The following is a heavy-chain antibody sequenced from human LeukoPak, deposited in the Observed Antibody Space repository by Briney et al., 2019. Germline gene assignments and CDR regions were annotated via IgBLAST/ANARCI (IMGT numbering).Heavy chain of an antibody. V-gene: IGHV5-10-1*04. Sequence: GESLTISCKGSGYRFTSYWISWVRQMPGKGLEWMGRIDPSESYTNYSPSFQGQVTISADKSISTAYLQWSSLKASDTAMYYCAKMAAMASFDYWGQGTLVTVSS. J-gene: IGHJ4*02. D-gene: IGHD5-18*01. CDR1: GYRFTSYW. CDR3: AKMAAMASFDY. CDR2: IDPSESYT.